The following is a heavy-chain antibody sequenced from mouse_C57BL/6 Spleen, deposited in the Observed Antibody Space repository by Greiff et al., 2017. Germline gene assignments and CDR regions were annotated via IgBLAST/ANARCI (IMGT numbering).Heavy chain of an antibody. V-gene: IGHV1-55*01. J-gene: IGHJ1*03. Sequence: QVQLQQPGAELVKPGASVKMSCKASGYTFTSYWITWVKQRPGQGLEWIGDIYPGSGSTNYNEKFKSKATLTVDTSSSTAYMQLSSLTSEDSAVYYCARCGYDGYPYWYFDVWGTGTTVTVSS. CDR1: GYTFTSYW. CDR2: IYPGSGST. CDR3: ARCGYDGYPYWYFDV. D-gene: IGHD2-3*01.